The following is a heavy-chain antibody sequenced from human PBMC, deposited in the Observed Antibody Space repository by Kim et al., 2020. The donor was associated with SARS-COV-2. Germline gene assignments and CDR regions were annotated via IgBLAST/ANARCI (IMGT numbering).Heavy chain of an antibody. CDR2: IYSGGST. D-gene: IGHD3-10*01. J-gene: IGHJ4*02. CDR1: GFTVSSNY. Sequence: GGSLRLSCAASGFTVSSNYMSWVRQAPGKGLEWVSVIYSGGSTYYADSVKGRFTISRDNSKNTLYLQMNSLRAEDTAVYYCASERITMVRGVIRDYWGQGTLVTVSS. CDR3: ASERITMVRGVIRDY. V-gene: IGHV3-66*01.